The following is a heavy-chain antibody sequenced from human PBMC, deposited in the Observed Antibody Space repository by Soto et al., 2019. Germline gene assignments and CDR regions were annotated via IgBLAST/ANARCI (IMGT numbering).Heavy chain of an antibody. J-gene: IGHJ4*02. Sequence: GGSLRLSCAASGFTFSNYWMTWVRQAPGKGLEWVANIIKDGSEKSYVDSVKGRCTISRDNAKNSLYLELNSLRVEDTAVHYRARGWRGLGYWGQGTLVTVSS. V-gene: IGHV3-7*03. CDR2: IIKDGSEK. CDR1: GFTFSNYW. CDR3: ARGWRGLGY.